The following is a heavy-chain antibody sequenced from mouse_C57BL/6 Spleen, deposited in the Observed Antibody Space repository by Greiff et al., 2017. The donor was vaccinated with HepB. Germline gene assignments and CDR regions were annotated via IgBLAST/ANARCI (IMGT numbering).Heavy chain of an antibody. CDR3: ARLSITTVVEDYYAMDY. CDR2: INPSNGGT. D-gene: IGHD1-1*01. J-gene: IGHJ4*01. CDR1: GYTFTSYW. V-gene: IGHV1-53*01. Sequence: VQLQQPGTELVKPGASVKLSCKASGYTFTSYWMHWVKQRPGQGLEWIGNINPSNGGTNYNEKFKSKATLTVDKSSSTAYMQLSSLTSEDSAVYYCARLSITTVVEDYYAMDYWGQGTSVTVSS.